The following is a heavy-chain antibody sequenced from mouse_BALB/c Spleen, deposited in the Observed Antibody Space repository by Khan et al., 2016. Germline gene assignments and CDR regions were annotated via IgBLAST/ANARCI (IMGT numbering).Heavy chain of an antibody. D-gene: IGHD2-2*01. V-gene: IGHV1S34*01. CDR2: ISCYNGAT. Sequence: LVKTGASVKISCKAPGYPFTGYYMHWVRQSHGKSLEWIGYISCYNGATRYNRKFKDRATFTVDTSSSTAYMQFNSLTSEDSAVYYCARPHFGFDEGYYFDYWGQGTTLTVSS. CDR3: ARPHFGFDEGYYFDY. J-gene: IGHJ2*01. CDR1: GYPFTGYY.